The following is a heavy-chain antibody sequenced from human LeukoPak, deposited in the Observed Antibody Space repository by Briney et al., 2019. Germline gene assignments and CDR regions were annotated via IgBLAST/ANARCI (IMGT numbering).Heavy chain of an antibody. D-gene: IGHD4-17*01. CDR2: INHSGST. CDR3: ARGPPTVTRKKQQRTFLDYFQH. Sequence: SETLSLTCAVYGGSFSGYYWSWIRQPPGKGLEWIGEINHSGSTNYNPSLKSRVTISVDTSKNQFSLKLSSLTAADTAVYYCARGPPTVTRKKQQRTFLDYFQHWGQGTRVTVSS. CDR1: GGSFSGYY. J-gene: IGHJ1*01. V-gene: IGHV4-34*01.